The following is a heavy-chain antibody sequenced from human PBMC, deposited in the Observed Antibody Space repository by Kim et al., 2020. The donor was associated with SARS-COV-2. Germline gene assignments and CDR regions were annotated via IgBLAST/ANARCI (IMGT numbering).Heavy chain of an antibody. CDR1: GYTFTSYG. V-gene: IGHV1-18*01. CDR3: ARREVVVPAAASGAFDI. Sequence: ASVKVSCKASGYTFTSYGISWVRQAPGQGLEWMGWISAYNGNTNYAQKLQGRVTMTTDTSTSTAYMELRSLRSDDTAVYYCARREVVVPAAASGAFDIWGQGTMVTVSS. D-gene: IGHD2-2*01. CDR2: ISAYNGNT. J-gene: IGHJ3*02.